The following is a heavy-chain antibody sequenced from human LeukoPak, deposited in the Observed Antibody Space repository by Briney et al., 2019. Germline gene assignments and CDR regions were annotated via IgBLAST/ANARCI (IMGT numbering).Heavy chain of an antibody. V-gene: IGHV3-7*03. Sequence: GGSLRLSCAVSGLTFSTYWMSWVRQAPGQGLEWVANVKHDGSEKYYVDSVKGRFTISRDNAKNSLFLQMNSLRVEDTAVYYCARHPNSNWDYWGQGTLVTVSS. D-gene: IGHD6-13*01. CDR2: VKHDGSEK. J-gene: IGHJ4*02. CDR3: ARHPNSNWDY. CDR1: GLTFSTYW.